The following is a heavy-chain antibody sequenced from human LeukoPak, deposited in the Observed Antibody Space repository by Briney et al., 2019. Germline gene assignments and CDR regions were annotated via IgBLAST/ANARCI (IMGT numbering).Heavy chain of an antibody. V-gene: IGHV3-7*03. CDR3: ARGPSGYHNT. CDR2: INQDGTEK. CDR1: GFTFSSYD. Sequence: GGSLRLSCAASGFTFSSYDMTWVRQAPGKGLEWVANINQDGTEKHYGDSVKGRFTISRDNAKNSLYLQMNSLRVEDTALYYCARGPSGYHNTGGQGTLVTVSS. J-gene: IGHJ4*02. D-gene: IGHD5-12*01.